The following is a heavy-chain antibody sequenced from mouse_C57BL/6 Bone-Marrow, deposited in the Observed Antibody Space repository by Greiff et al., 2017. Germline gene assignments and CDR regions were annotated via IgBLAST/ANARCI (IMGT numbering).Heavy chain of an antibody. CDR2: IHPSDSDT. V-gene: IGHV1-74*01. CDR3: AIKGTGVAKDYAMDY. D-gene: IGHD1-1*01. Sequence: VQLQQPGAELVKPGASVKVSCKASGYTFTSYWMHWVKQRPGQGLEWIGRIHPSDSDTNYNQKFKGKATLTVDKSSSTAYMLLSSLTSEDSAVYYWAIKGTGVAKDYAMDYWGQGTSVTVSS. J-gene: IGHJ4*01. CDR1: GYTFTSYW.